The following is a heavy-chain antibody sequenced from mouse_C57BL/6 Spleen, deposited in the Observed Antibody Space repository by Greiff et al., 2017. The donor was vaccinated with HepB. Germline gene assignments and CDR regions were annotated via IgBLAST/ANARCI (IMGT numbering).Heavy chain of an antibody. D-gene: IGHD1-1*01. J-gene: IGHJ1*03. CDR1: GFTFSDAW. V-gene: IGHV6-6*01. Sequence: VQLKESGGGLVQPGGSMKLSCAASGFTFSDAWMDWVRQSPEKGLEWVAEIRNKANNPATYYAESVKGRFTISRDDSKSSVYLQMNSLRAEDTGIYYCTYGSSYWYFDVWGTGTTVTVSS. CDR3: TYGSSYWYFDV. CDR2: IRNKANNPAT.